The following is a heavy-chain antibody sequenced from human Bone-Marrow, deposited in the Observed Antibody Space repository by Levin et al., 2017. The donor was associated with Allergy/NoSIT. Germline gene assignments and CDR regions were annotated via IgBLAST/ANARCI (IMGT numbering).Heavy chain of an antibody. CDR2: IYYSGST. D-gene: IGHD1-26*01. V-gene: IGHV4-39*01. J-gene: IGHJ6*03. Sequence: SETLSLTCTVSGGSISSSSYYWGWIRQPPGKGLEWIGSIYYSGSTYYNPSLKSRVTISVDTSKNQFSLKLSSVTAADTAVYYCARHLAEWAAGVYYYYYMDVWGKGTTVTVSS. CDR3: ARHLAEWAAGVYYYYYMDV. CDR1: GGSISSSSYY.